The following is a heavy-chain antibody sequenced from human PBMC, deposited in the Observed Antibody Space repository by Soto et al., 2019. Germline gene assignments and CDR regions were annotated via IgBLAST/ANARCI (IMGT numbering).Heavy chain of an antibody. D-gene: IGHD6-13*01. CDR1: GFTFSDYY. J-gene: IGHJ6*03. V-gene: IGHV3-11*01. CDR3: ASGAAGPQVDYYYYYYMDV. Sequence: QVQLVESGGGLVKPGGSLRLSCAASGFTFSDYYMSWIRQAPGKGLEWVSYISSSGSTIYYADSVKGRFTISRDYAKNSMYLQMNSLRAVDTALYYSASGAAGPQVDYYYYYYMDVWGKGTTVTVS. CDR2: ISSSGSTI.